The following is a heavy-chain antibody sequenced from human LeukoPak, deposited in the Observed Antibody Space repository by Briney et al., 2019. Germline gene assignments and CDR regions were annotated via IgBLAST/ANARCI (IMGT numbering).Heavy chain of an antibody. D-gene: IGHD3-10*01. Sequence: SLRLSCAASGFTFDDYAMHWVRQAPGKGLGWVSGISWNSGSIGYADSVKGRFTISRDNAKTSLYLQMNSLRAEDTALYYCAKGLYYYGSGSYSPHYYYYGMDVWGQGTTVTVSS. CDR1: GFTFDDYA. J-gene: IGHJ6*02. CDR3: AKGLYYYGSGSYSPHYYYYGMDV. V-gene: IGHV3-9*01. CDR2: ISWNSGSI.